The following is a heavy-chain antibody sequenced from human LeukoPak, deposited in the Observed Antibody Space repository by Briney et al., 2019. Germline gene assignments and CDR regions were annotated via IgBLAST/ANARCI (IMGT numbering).Heavy chain of an antibody. J-gene: IGHJ4*02. CDR3: ATSGMAVWGSFDY. CDR1: AGSISSYY. V-gene: IGHV4-59*01. Sequence: SETLSLTCTVSAGSISSYYWSWIRQPPGKGLEWIGYIYYSGSTNYNPSLKSRVTISVDTSKNQFSLKLSSVAAADTAVYYCATSGMAVWGSFDYWGQGTLVTVSS. D-gene: IGHD3-16*01. CDR2: IYYSGST.